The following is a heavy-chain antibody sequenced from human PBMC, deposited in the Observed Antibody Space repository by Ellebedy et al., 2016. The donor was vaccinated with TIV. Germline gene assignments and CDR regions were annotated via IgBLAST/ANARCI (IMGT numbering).Heavy chain of an antibody. CDR3: ARARSSGWLHTPDY. D-gene: IGHD6-19*01. Sequence: AASVKVSCKASGGTFSSYAISWVRQAPGQGLEWMGRIIPILGIANYAQKVQGRVTITADKSTSTAYMELSSLRSEDTAVYYCARARSSGWLHTPDYWGQGTLVIVSS. J-gene: IGHJ4*02. V-gene: IGHV1-69*04. CDR1: GGTFSSYA. CDR2: IIPILGIA.